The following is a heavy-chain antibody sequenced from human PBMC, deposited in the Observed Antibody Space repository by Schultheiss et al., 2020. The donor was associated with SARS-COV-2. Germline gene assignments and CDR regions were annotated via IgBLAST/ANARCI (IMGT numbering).Heavy chain of an antibody. CDR3: ARGGTNLNY. V-gene: IGHV4-34*01. D-gene: IGHD1-14*01. J-gene: IGHJ4*02. CDR1: GGSFNGNY. Sequence: SETLSLTCAVHGGSFNGNYWSWIRQAPGKGLEWIGEIHYSGSTNYNLSLKSRVTISVDTSKSQFSLNVSSVTAADTAVYYCARGGTNLNYWGQGTLVTVSS. CDR2: IHYSGST.